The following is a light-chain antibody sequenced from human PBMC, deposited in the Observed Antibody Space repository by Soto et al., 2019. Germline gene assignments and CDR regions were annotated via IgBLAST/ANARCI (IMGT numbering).Light chain of an antibody. CDR2: DAS. Sequence: DIQMTQSPSTLSASVGDRVTITCRASQSISSWLAWYQQKPGKAPKLLIYDASNLESGVPSRFSGSGSGTDFTLTISSLQPDDSATYYCQQYNSYSSFGQGTKVDIK. CDR3: QQYNSYSS. CDR1: QSISSW. V-gene: IGKV1-5*01. J-gene: IGKJ1*01.